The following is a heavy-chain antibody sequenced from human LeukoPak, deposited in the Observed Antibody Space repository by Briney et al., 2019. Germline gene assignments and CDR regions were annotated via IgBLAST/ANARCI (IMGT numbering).Heavy chain of an antibody. J-gene: IGHJ4*02. CDR2: ISPDSRDT. V-gene: IGHV3-21*01. CDR3: VAGECSFDY. Sequence: GGSLRLSFAVSGFTFTIYSMNWVRQAPGKGLECVSSISPDSRDTYYADSVKGRFTISRDNAKNSVFLQMNSLRAEDTAVYSCVAGECSFDYWGQGALVTVSS. D-gene: IGHD2-21*01. CDR1: GFTFTIYS.